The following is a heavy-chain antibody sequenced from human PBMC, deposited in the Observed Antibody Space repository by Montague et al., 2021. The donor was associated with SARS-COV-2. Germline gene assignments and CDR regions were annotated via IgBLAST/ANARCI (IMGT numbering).Heavy chain of an antibody. V-gene: IGHV1-24*01. J-gene: IGHJ3*01. D-gene: IGHD3-3*02. Sequence: SVKVSCKASGYTLNEEPIHWVRQAPGEGLEWMGSFDPEHGETVYTQKFQGRVTMTEDPSTETAYLELSNLISDDTAVYYCATESIVGVVIYALAFWGQGTLVTVSS. CDR2: FDPEHGET. CDR1: GYTLNEEP. CDR3: ATESIVGVVIYALAF.